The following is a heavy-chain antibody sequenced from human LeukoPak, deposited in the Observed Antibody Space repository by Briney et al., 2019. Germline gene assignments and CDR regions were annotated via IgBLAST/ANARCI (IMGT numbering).Heavy chain of an antibody. J-gene: IGHJ4*02. CDR3: ARDQSSWYYFDY. CDR2: INPSGGST. CDR1: GYAFTSYY. D-gene: IGHD6-13*01. V-gene: IGHV1-46*01. Sequence: ASVKVSCKASGYAFTSYYMHWVRQAPGQGLEWMGIINPSGGSTSYAQKFQGRVTMTRDTPTSTVYMELSSLRSEDTAVYYCARDQSSWYYFDYWGQGTLVTVSS.